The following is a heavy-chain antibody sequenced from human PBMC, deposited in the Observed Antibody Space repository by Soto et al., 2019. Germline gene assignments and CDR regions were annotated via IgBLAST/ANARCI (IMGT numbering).Heavy chain of an antibody. Sequence: QVQLQESGPGLVKPSETLSLTCTVSGGSISSYYWSWIRQPPGKGLEWIGYIYYSGSTNYNPSLKSRVTISVDTSKNQFSLKLSSVTAADTAVYYCARHISPYDSSGYYGYWGQGTLVTVSS. D-gene: IGHD3-22*01. J-gene: IGHJ4*02. CDR1: GGSISSYY. CDR2: IYYSGST. V-gene: IGHV4-59*08. CDR3: ARHISPYDSSGYYGY.